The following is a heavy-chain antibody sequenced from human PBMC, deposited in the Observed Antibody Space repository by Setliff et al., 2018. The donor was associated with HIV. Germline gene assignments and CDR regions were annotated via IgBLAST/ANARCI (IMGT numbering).Heavy chain of an antibody. CDR1: GGSISSGSYY. Sequence: LSLTCSVSGGSISSGSYYWTWIRQPAGKGPEWIGHIYTNGYTNYNPSPKSRVTISVDTSKNQFSLRLTSVTAADTAVYYCARAPPGIQNDAFDVWGQGTMVTVSS. CDR3: ARAPPGIQNDAFDV. J-gene: IGHJ3*01. CDR2: IYTNGYT. V-gene: IGHV4-61*09.